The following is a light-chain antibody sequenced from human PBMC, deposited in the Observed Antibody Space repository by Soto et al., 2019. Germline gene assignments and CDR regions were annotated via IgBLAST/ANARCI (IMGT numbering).Light chain of an antibody. J-gene: IGKJ1*01. CDR1: QSVTSTY. CDR3: QQYFRVPLT. CDR2: GAS. V-gene: IGKV3-20*01. Sequence: EFVLTQSPGTLSLSPGERAILSCRASQSVTSTYIAWYQQKPGQAPRLLIYGASSRATGIPDRFSGSGSGTDFTLTISRLEAEDFAVYYCQQYFRVPLTFGQGTKVEI.